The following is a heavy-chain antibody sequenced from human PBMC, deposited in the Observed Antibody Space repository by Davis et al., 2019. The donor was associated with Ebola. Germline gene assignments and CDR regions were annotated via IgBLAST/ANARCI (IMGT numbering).Heavy chain of an antibody. D-gene: IGHD3-3*01. J-gene: IGHJ3*02. CDR1: GFTFSSYA. V-gene: IGHV3-48*04. CDR2: ISSSGSTI. CDR3: AKDITGQALNAFDI. Sequence: GESLKISCAASGFTFSSYAMHWVRQAPGKGLEWVSYISSSGSTIYYADSVKGRFTISRDNAKNSLYLQMNSLRAEDTALYYCAKDITGQALNAFDIWGQGTMVTVSS.